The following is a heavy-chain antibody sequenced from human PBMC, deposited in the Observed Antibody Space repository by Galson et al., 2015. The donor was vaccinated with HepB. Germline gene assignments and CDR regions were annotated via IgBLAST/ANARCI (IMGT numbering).Heavy chain of an antibody. V-gene: IGHV7-4-1*02. CDR3: ARVTSTHNFGRSRYSFYYYGMDV. J-gene: IGHJ6*02. CDR2: INTNTGEP. Sequence: SVKVSCKASGYTFTNYAINWVRQAPGQGLEWMGWINTNTGEPTYAQAFTGRFVFSLDTSVTTAHLQISSLKPEDTAVYYCARVTSTHNFGRSRYSFYYYGMDVWSQGTTVT. CDR1: GYTFTNYA. D-gene: IGHD1-20*01.